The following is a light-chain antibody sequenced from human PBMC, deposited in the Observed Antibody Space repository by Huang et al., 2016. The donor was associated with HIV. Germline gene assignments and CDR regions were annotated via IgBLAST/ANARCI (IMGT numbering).Light chain of an antibody. Sequence: ETVMTQSPATLSVSPGERVTLSCRASESVGRTLAWYQQKPGQAPRLLIYGASTRATGVPPRFSGRGSGTEFTLSISSLQSEDFAFYYCQQYNNWPPVTFGQGTRLEIK. CDR2: GAS. V-gene: IGKV3-15*01. J-gene: IGKJ5*01. CDR3: QQYNNWPPVT. CDR1: ESVGRT.